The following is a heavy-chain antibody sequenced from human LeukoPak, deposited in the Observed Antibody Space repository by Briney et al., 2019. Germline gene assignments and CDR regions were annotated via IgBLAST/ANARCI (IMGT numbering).Heavy chain of an antibody. J-gene: IGHJ4*02. CDR1: GGSISSSSYY. CDR2: IYYSGST. V-gene: IGHV4-39*07. CDR3: ARYIVVVVAAPGHYFDY. Sequence: SETLSLTCTVSGGSISSSSYYWGWIRQPPGKGLEWIGSIYYSGSTYYNPSLKSRVTISVDTSKNQFSLKLSSVTAADTAVYYCARYIVVVVAAPGHYFDYWGQGTLVTVSS. D-gene: IGHD2-15*01.